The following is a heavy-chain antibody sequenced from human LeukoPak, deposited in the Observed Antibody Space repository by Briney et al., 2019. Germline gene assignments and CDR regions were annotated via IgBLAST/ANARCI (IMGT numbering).Heavy chain of an antibody. J-gene: IGHJ4*02. CDR1: GGSFSGYY. CDR2: INHSGST. CDR3: ARRGVVPAARRQFDY. D-gene: IGHD2-2*01. V-gene: IGHV4-34*01. Sequence: PSETLSLTCQVYGGSFSGYYWSWIRRPPGKGLEWIGEINHSGSTNYNPSLKSRVTISVDTSKNQFSLKLSSVTAADTAVYYCARRGVVPAARRQFDYWGQGTLVTVSS.